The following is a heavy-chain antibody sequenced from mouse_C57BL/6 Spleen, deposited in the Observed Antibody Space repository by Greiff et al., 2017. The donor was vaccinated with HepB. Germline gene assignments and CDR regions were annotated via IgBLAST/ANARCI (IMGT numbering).Heavy chain of an antibody. CDR2: IDPEDGET. J-gene: IGHJ1*03. V-gene: IGHV14-2*01. D-gene: IGHD1-1*01. CDR3: ARVPYGMSPYWYFDV. CDR1: GFNIKDYY. Sequence: LVESGAELVKPGASVKLSCTASGFNIKDYYMHWVKQRTEQGLEWIGRIDPEDGETKYAPKFQGKATITADTSSNTAYLQLSSLTSEDTAVYYCARVPYGMSPYWYFDVWGTGTTVTVSS.